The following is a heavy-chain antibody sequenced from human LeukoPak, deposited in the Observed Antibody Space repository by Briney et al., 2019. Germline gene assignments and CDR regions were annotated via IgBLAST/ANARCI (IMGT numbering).Heavy chain of an antibody. Sequence: GGSLRLSCAASGFTFSDYYMSWVRQAPGKGLEWVPFISGSASTIYYADSVKGRFTISRDNAKKSFYLQMNSLRAEDTAVYYCARVWRQQLELDHWGQGTLVIVSS. D-gene: IGHD6-13*01. CDR1: GFTFSDYY. J-gene: IGHJ4*02. CDR3: ARVWRQQLELDH. CDR2: ISGSASTI. V-gene: IGHV3-11*04.